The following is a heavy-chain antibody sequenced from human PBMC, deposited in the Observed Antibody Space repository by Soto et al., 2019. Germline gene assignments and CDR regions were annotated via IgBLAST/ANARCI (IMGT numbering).Heavy chain of an antibody. Sequence: EVQLLESGGGLVQPGGSLRLSCAASGFTFSSYAMSWVRQAPGKGLEWVSAISGSGGSTYYADSVKGRFTISRDNSKNTLYLQMNSMRAEDTAVYYCAEEVRRDIVVVPAATWDYWGQGTLVTVSS. CDR1: GFTFSSYA. CDR2: ISGSGGST. V-gene: IGHV3-23*01. J-gene: IGHJ4*02. D-gene: IGHD2-2*01. CDR3: AEEVRRDIVVVPAATWDY.